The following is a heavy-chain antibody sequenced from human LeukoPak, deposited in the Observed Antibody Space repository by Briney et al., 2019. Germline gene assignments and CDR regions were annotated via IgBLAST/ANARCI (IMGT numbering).Heavy chain of an antibody. CDR1: GYTFTSYY. D-gene: IGHD1-26*01. CDR3: AREVVGARAQYYFDY. CDR2: INPSGGST. V-gene: IGHV1-46*01. Sequence: GASVKASCKASGYTFTSYYMHWVRQAPGQGLEWMGIINPSGGSTSYAQKFQGRVTMTRDMSTSTVYMELSSLRSEDTAVYYCAREVVGARAQYYFDYWGQGTLVTVSS. J-gene: IGHJ4*02.